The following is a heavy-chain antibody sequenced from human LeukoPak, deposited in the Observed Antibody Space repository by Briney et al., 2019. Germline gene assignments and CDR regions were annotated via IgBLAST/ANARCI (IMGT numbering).Heavy chain of an antibody. CDR1: GFTVSSNY. D-gene: IGHD3-10*01. CDR3: ARDQRGLLWFGELSPSNWFDP. J-gene: IGHJ5*02. V-gene: IGHV3-66*02. Sequence: GGSLRLSCAASGFTVSSNYMSWVRQAPGKGLDWVSIIYSGGSTYYSDSVKGRFTISRDNSKNTLYLQINSLRAEDTAVYYCARDQRGLLWFGELSPSNWFDPWGQGTLVTVSS. CDR2: IYSGGST.